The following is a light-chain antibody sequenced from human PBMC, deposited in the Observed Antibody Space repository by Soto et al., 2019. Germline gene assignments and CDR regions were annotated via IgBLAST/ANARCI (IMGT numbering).Light chain of an antibody. Sequence: QSVLTQPPSASGSPRQSVTISCTGTSSDVGAYNYVSWYQQHPGTAPKLVIFEVTKRPSGIPDRFSGSKSGNTASLTVSGLQAEDEADYYCSSYAGSNHFVFGNGTKVTV. CDR1: SSDVGAYNY. J-gene: IGLJ1*01. CDR2: EVT. CDR3: SSYAGSNHFV. V-gene: IGLV2-8*01.